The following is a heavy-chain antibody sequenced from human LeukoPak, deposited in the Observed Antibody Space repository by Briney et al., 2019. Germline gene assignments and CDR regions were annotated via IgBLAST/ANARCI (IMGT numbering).Heavy chain of an antibody. V-gene: IGHV4-39*07. CDR2: INHSGST. CDR3: ARRGKLWFSIDYYYYGMDV. Sequence: PSETLSLTCTVSGGSISSSTYYWSWIRQPPGKGLEWIGEINHSGSTNYNPSLKSRVTISVDTSKNQFSLKLSSVTAADTAVYYCARRGKLWFSIDYYYYGMDVWGQGTTVTVSS. CDR1: GGSISSSTYY. J-gene: IGHJ6*02. D-gene: IGHD5-18*01.